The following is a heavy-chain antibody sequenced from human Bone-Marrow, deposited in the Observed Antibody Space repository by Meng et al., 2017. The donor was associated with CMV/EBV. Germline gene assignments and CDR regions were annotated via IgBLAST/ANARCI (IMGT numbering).Heavy chain of an antibody. J-gene: IGHJ4*02. V-gene: IGHV1-18*01. CDR3: ARDGIYYGSGSYRGLFDY. Sequence: TFPRDGISWVRQAPGQGLEWMGWISDYNGKTYYAQKFQGRVTMTTDTSTSTAYMELRSLRSDDTAVFYCARDGIYYGSGSYRGLFDYWGQGTLVTVSS. D-gene: IGHD3-10*01. CDR1: TFPRDG. CDR2: ISDYNGKT.